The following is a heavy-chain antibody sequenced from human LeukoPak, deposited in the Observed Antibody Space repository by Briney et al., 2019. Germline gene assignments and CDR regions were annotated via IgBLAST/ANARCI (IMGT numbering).Heavy chain of an antibody. Sequence: ASVKVSCKASGGTFSSYAISWVRQAPGQGLEWMGGIIPIFGTANYAQKFQGRVTITTDESTSTAYMELSSLRSEDTAVYYCARDCSSTSCPSQYYYYMDVWGKGTTVTVSS. CDR1: GGTFSSYA. V-gene: IGHV1-69*05. D-gene: IGHD2-2*01. CDR2: IIPIFGTA. J-gene: IGHJ6*03. CDR3: ARDCSSTSCPSQYYYYMDV.